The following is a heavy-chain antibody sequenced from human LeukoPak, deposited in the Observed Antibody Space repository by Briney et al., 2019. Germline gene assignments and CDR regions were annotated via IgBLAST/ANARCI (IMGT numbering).Heavy chain of an antibody. CDR2: IYTSGNT. V-gene: IGHV4-4*07. D-gene: IGHD3-16*01. Sequence: PSETLSLTCTVSGGSIRSYHWSWIRQPAGKELEWVGLIYTSGNTKYNSSLKSRVSMSVDTSKNQFSLKLRSVTAADTAVYFCASLGSGRFFDLWGRGTLVTVSS. J-gene: IGHJ2*01. CDR3: ASLGSGRFFDL. CDR1: GGSIRSYH.